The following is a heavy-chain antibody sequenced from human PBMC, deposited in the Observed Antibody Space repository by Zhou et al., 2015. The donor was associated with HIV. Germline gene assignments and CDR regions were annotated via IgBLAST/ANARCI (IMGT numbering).Heavy chain of an antibody. J-gene: IGHJ5*02. Sequence: VQLVQSGSEVKKPGSSVKVSCKASGHTFNRYIITWVRQAPGQGLEWMGMVTPLEGTSNYAQRFRGRVTFTADKSTGTAYMELSSLRSEDTAVYYCARVVPAATSGWDNWFDPWGQGTLVTVSS. D-gene: IGHD2-2*01. CDR2: VTPLEGTS. CDR1: GHTFNRYI. V-gene: IGHV1-69*08. CDR3: ARVVPAATSGWDNWFDP.